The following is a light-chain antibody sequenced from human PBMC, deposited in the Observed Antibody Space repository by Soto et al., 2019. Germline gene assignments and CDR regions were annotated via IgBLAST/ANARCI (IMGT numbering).Light chain of an antibody. J-gene: IGKJ1*01. CDR3: QQYNSYGT. Sequence: DIQMTQSPSTLSASVGDRVTITCRASQSISSWLAWYQQKPGKAPKLLIYKASSLESGVPSRFSGSGSGTEFTLTISILQPDDFASYYRQQYNSYGTFGQGTKVEIK. CDR1: QSISSW. V-gene: IGKV1-5*03. CDR2: KAS.